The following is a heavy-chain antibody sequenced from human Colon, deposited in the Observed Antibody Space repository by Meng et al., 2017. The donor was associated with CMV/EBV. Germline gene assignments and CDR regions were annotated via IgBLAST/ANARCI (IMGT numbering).Heavy chain of an antibody. Sequence: TTLKESCPPLVKPTQTLTRTCTFSGFSLSTIGMGVGWIRQPPGKALEWLGVIYWDDDKRYSPSLKSRLTITKDTSKNQVVLTMTNLDPLDTATYYCAHRPYGSGSYFFDYWGQGTLVTVSS. CDR3: AHRPYGSGSYFFDY. J-gene: IGHJ4*02. D-gene: IGHD3-10*01. CDR2: IYWDDDK. CDR1: GFSLSTIGMG. V-gene: IGHV2-5*02.